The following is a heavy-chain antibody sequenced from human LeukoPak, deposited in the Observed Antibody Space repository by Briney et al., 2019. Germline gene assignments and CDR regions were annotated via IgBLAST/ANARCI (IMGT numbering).Heavy chain of an antibody. V-gene: IGHV3-64D*09. CDR1: GFTFSNYA. CDR2: VTSDGSNT. CDR3: LKDQGGYSAY. J-gene: IGHJ4*02. Sequence: GGSLRLSCSVSGFTFSNYAMHWVRQAPGKGLEYVSAVTSDGSNTYYADSLKGRFTISRDNSKNILYLQMSSLRPEDTALYYWLKDQGGYSAYWSQGTPVTV. D-gene: IGHD5-12*01.